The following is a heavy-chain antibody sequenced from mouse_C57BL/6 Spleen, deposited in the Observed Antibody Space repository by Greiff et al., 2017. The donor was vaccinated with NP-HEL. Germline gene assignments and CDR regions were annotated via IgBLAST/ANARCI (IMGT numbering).Heavy chain of an antibody. J-gene: IGHJ4*01. CDR1: GYAFTNYL. CDR3: ASYSNYCAMDY. CDR2: INPGSGGT. D-gene: IGHD2-5*01. V-gene: IGHV1-54*01. Sequence: QVQLQQSGAELVRPGTSVKVSCKASGYAFTNYLIEWVKQRPGQGLEWIGVINPGSGGTNYNEKFKGKATLTADKASSTAYMQLSSLTSEDSAVYFCASYSNYCAMDYWGQGTSVTVSS.